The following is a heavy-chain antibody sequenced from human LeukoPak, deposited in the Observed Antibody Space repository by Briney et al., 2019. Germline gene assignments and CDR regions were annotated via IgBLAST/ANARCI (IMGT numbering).Heavy chain of an antibody. CDR2: ISRTGNSI. V-gene: IGHV3-48*03. J-gene: IGHJ4*02. CDR3: ARGPYGSTWYVDY. Sequence: PGGSLRLSCAASGFTLSSYEMNWVRLAPGKGLEWISYISRTGNSIYYADSVKGRFTISRDSAKNSLYLQMNSLRAEDTAVYYCARGPYGSTWYVDYWGQGTLVTVAS. D-gene: IGHD6-13*01. CDR1: GFTLSSYE.